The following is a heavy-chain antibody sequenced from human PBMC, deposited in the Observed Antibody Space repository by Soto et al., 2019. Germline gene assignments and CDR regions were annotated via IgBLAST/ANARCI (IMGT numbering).Heavy chain of an antibody. CDR3: ARGLYYYDSSGYYSP. CDR2: IKQDGSEK. J-gene: IGHJ5*02. V-gene: IGHV3-7*01. D-gene: IGHD3-22*01. Sequence: GGSLRLSCAASGFTFSSYWMSWVRQAPGKGLEWVANIKQDGSEKYYVDSVKGRFTISRDNAKNSLYLQMNSLRAEDTAVYYCARGLYYYDSSGYYSPWGQGTLVTVSS. CDR1: GFTFSSYW.